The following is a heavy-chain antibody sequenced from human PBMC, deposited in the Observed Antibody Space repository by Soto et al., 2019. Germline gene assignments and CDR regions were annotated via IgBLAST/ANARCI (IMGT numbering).Heavy chain of an antibody. CDR1: GFTFGDYA. D-gene: IGHD4-17*01. Sequence: GALRLSCTASGFTFGDYAMSWFRQAPGKGLEWVGFIRSKAYGGTTEYAASVKGRFTISRDDSKSIAYLQMNSLKTEDTAVYYCTRVVPTVSDGYYYYYYMDVWGKGTTVTVSS. CDR3: TRVVPTVSDGYYYYYYMDV. V-gene: IGHV3-49*03. J-gene: IGHJ6*03. CDR2: IRSKAYGGTT.